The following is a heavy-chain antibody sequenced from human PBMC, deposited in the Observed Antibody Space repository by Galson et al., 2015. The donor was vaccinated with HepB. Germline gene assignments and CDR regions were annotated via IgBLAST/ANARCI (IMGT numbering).Heavy chain of an antibody. CDR3: VRQFDSRGYYAY. V-gene: IGHV1-69*13. Sequence: SVKVSCKASGVTFSNYAISWLRQAPGQGLEWVGGIIPLFGSASYAQKLQGRVTITADESTSTTYMELRSLRSEDTALYYCVRQFDSRGYYAYWGQGTLVTVSS. CDR2: IIPLFGSA. D-gene: IGHD3-22*01. J-gene: IGHJ4*02. CDR1: GVTFSNYA.